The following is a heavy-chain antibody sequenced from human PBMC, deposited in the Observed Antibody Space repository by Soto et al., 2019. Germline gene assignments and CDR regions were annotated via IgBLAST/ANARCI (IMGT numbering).Heavy chain of an antibody. CDR2: ISYDGSNK. D-gene: IGHD7-27*01. CDR1: GFTFSSYA. J-gene: IGHJ4*02. CDR3: ARDSDLGTLDY. V-gene: IGHV3-30-3*01. Sequence: GGSLRLSCAASGFTFSSYAMHWVRQAPGKGLEWVAVISYDGSNKYYADSVKGRFTISRDNSKNTLYLQMNSLRAEDTAVYYCARDSDLGTLDYWGQGTLVTVSS.